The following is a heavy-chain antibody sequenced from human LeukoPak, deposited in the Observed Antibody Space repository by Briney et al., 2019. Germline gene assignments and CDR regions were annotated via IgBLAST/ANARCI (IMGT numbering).Heavy chain of an antibody. CDR3: ASGNDILTGYYT. D-gene: IGHD3-9*01. Sequence: KSSETLSLTCSVSGGSISNYYWTWIRLPPGKGLEWIGRIYTSGSTNYNPSLKSGVTMSVDTSKNQFSLKLSSVTAADTAVYYCASGNDILTGYYTWGQGTLVTVSS. CDR1: GGSISNYY. J-gene: IGHJ4*02. V-gene: IGHV4-4*07. CDR2: IYTSGST.